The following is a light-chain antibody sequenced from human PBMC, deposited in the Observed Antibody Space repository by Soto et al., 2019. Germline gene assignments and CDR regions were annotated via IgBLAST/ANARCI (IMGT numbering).Light chain of an antibody. V-gene: IGKV1-5*03. CDR2: KAS. CDR3: QQYDSFPRT. Sequence: DIQMTQSPSTLSASVGDRVTITCRASQSISSWLAWYQQKPGKAPKLLIYKASSLESGVPSRFSGSGSGTEFTLNISSLQPDDFAIYHCQQYDSFPRTFCQGTKVEIK. CDR1: QSISSW. J-gene: IGKJ1*01.